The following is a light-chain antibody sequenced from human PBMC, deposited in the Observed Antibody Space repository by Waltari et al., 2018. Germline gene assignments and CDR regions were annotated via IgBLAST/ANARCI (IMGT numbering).Light chain of an antibody. V-gene: IGLV2-8*01. CDR2: EVT. CDR3: GSFVAK. CDR1: SRDIGGHNY. Sequence: QSALTQPPSESASLGQSVTISCSGTSRDIGGHNYVSWYQHYPGKAPKLIIYEVTKRPSGVPDRFSGSKSGNTASLTVSGLQPEDEADYYCGSFVAKFGGGTKLTVL. J-gene: IGLJ2*01.